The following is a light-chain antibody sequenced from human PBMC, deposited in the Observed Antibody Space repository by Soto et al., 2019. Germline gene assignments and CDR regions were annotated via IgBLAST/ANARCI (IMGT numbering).Light chain of an antibody. V-gene: IGLV2-8*01. J-gene: IGLJ1*01. CDR1: SSDVGGYNY. Sequence: QSVLAQPPSASGSPGQSVTISCTGTSSDVGGYNYVSWYQQHPGKAPKLMIYEVTKRPSGVPDRFSGSKSGNTASLTVSGLQAEDEADYYCSSYAGITPYVFGTGTKVTVL. CDR3: SSYAGITPYV. CDR2: EVT.